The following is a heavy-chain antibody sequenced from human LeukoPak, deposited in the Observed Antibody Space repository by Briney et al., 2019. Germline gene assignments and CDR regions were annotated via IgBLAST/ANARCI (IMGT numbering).Heavy chain of an antibody. D-gene: IGHD6-6*01. V-gene: IGHV1-69*13. CDR2: IIPISGTA. J-gene: IGHJ4*02. CDR1: GGTFSSYA. CDR3: ARVQSIAARHFDY. Sequence: EASVKVSCKASGGTFSSYAISWVRQAPGQGLEWMGGIIPISGTANYAQKFQGRVTITADESTSTAYMELSSLRSEDTAVYYCARVQSIAARHFDYWGQGTLVTVSS.